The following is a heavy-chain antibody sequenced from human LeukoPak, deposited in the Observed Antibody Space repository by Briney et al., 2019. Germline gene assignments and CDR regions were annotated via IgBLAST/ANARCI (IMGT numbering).Heavy chain of an antibody. CDR1: GYSISSSYY. CDR2: IYTSGST. CDR3: ARGKFYYDSSGYYFNDY. V-gene: IGHV4-4*07. J-gene: IGHJ4*02. D-gene: IGHD3-22*01. Sequence: PSETLSLTCTVSGYSISSSYYWSWIRQPAGKGLEWIGRIYTSGSTNYNPSLKSRVTMSVDTSKNQFSLKLSSVTAADTAVYCCARGKFYYDSSGYYFNDYWGQGTLVTVSS.